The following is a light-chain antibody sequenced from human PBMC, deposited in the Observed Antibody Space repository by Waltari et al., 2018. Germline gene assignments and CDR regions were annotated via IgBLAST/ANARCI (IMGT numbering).Light chain of an antibody. Sequence: EIVLTQSPGTLSLSPGERATLSCRASQTVTSSYLAWYQQKPGQAPRPLLYGASSRVTGIPDRFSGSGSGADFTLTISRLEPEDFAVYYCQQYGTSPRTFGQGTKVEIK. CDR3: QQYGTSPRT. J-gene: IGKJ1*01. CDR2: GAS. CDR1: QTVTSSY. V-gene: IGKV3-20*01.